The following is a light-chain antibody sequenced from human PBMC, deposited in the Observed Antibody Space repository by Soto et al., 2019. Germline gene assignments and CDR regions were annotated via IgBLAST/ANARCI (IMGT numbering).Light chain of an antibody. CDR3: HQYHNWPPIT. CDR1: ENISTK. J-gene: IGKJ4*01. V-gene: IGKV3-15*01. Sequence: EIVMTQFPATLSVSPGERATLSCRASENISTKLAWYQQKAGQAPRLLIFDASTRATGIPARFSGSGSETEFTLTISSLQSEEFAVYYCHQYHNWPPITFGGGTKVEIK. CDR2: DAS.